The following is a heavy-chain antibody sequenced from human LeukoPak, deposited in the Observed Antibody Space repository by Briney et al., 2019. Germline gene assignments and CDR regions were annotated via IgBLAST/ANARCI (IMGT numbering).Heavy chain of an antibody. CDR1: GFTFSSYS. D-gene: IGHD6-13*01. J-gene: IGHJ4*02. V-gene: IGHV3-21*01. CDR3: ARVYSSSWYGSDY. Sequence: GGSLRLSCAASGFTFSSYSMNWVRQAPGKGLEWVSSISSSSSFIYYADSVKGRFTISRDNAKNSLYLQMDSLRAEDTAVYYCARVYSSSWYGSDYWGQGTLVTVSS. CDR2: ISSSSSFI.